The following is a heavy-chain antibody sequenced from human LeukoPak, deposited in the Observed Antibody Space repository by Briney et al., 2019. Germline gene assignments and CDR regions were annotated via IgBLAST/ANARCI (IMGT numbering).Heavy chain of an antibody. Sequence: PSETLSLTCTVSGGSISSSSYYWGWIRQPPGKGLEWIGSIYYSGSTYYNPSLKSRVTISVDTSKNQFSLKLSSVTAADTAVYYCARVAVAGQTGYNMDVWGKGTTVTVSS. J-gene: IGHJ6*03. CDR3: ARVAVAGQTGYNMDV. V-gene: IGHV4-39*01. CDR2: IYYSGST. D-gene: IGHD6-19*01. CDR1: GGSISSSSYY.